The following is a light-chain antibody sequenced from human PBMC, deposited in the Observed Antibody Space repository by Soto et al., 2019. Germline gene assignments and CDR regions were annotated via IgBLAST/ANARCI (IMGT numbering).Light chain of an antibody. Sequence: EIVLMQSPGTLSLSPGERATLSCRASQSVRSSSLVWYQQKSGQAPRLLIYGASARATGIPDRFSGSGSGTDFTLTISRLEPEDFAVYYCQQYGSSPWTFGQGTKV. J-gene: IGKJ1*01. CDR3: QQYGSSPWT. CDR2: GAS. V-gene: IGKV3-20*01. CDR1: QSVRSSS.